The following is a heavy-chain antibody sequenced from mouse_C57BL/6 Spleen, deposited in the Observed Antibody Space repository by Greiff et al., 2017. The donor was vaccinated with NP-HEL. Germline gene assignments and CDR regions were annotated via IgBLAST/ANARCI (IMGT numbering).Heavy chain of an antibody. CDR3: ARGGYYDPLYAMDY. J-gene: IGHJ4*01. Sequence: VQLQQPGAELVRPGSSVKLSCKASGYTFTSYWMDWVKQRPGQGLEWIGNIYPSDSETHYNQKFKDKATLTVDKSSSTAYMQLSSLTSEDSAVYYCARGGYYDPLYAMDYWGQGTSVTVSS. D-gene: IGHD2-4*01. CDR1: GYTFTSYW. V-gene: IGHV1-61*01. CDR2: IYPSDSET.